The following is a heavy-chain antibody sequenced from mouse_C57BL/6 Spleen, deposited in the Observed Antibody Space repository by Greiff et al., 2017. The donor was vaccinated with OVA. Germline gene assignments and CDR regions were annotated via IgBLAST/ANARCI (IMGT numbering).Heavy chain of an antibody. CDR3: ARAPYYYGSEGYAMDY. J-gene: IGHJ4*01. CDR1: GYTFTSYW. V-gene: IGHV1-59*01. D-gene: IGHD1-1*01. Sequence: VKLQQPGAELVRPGTSVKLSCKASGYTFTSYWMHWVKQRPGQGLEWIGVIDPSDSYTNYNQKFKGKATLTVDTSSSTAYMQLSSLTSEDSAVYYCARAPYYYGSEGYAMDYWGQGTSVTVSS. CDR2: IDPSDSYT.